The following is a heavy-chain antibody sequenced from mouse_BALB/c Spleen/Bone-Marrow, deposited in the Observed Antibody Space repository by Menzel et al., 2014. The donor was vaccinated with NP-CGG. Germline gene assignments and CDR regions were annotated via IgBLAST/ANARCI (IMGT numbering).Heavy chain of an antibody. Sequence: LVESGAELVKPGASVKLSCTASGFNIKDTYLHWVKQRPEQGLDWIGRIDPAIFTKYDPKFQGKATITADTSSSTAYLHLSSLTSEDTAVYYCASYRYGWYFDVWGAGTTVTVSS. CDR2: IDPAIFT. V-gene: IGHV14-3*02. D-gene: IGHD2-14*01. CDR1: GFNIKDTY. CDR3: ASYRYGWYFDV. J-gene: IGHJ1*01.